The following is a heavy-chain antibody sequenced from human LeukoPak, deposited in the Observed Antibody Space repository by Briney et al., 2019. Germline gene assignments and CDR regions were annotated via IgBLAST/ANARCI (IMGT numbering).Heavy chain of an antibody. D-gene: IGHD2-8*01. CDR2: ISPSSHDI. CDR3: STDPRLLTY. CDR1: GFTLSSYW. V-gene: IGHV3-21*05. Sequence: GSLRLSCAASGFTLSSYWMHWLRQTPGKGLESLAYISPSSHDIYYADSVKGRFTISRDNARTSLYLQMNSLGPDDTALYYCSTDPRLLTYWGHGTLVTVSS. J-gene: IGHJ4*01.